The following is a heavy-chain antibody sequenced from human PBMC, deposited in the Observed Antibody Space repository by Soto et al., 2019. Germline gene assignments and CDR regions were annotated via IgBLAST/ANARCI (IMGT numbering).Heavy chain of an antibody. V-gene: IGHV1-69*01. CDR1: GGTFSSYA. CDR2: IIPIFGTA. CDR3: ARSEWRYDFWSGYYPSWFDP. Sequence: QVQLVQSGAEVKKPGSSVKVSCKASGGTFSSYAISWVRQAPGQGLEWMGGIIPIFGTANYAQQFQGRVTITADESTSRAYMELSSLRSEDTAVYYCARSEWRYDFWSGYYPSWFDPWGQGTLVTVSS. D-gene: IGHD3-3*01. J-gene: IGHJ5*02.